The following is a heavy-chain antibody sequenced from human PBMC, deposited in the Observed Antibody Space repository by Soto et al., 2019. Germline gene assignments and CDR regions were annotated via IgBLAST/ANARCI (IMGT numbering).Heavy chain of an antibody. Sequence: EVQLVETGGGLIQPGGSLRLSCAASGFSVSSHYMSWVRQAPGKGLEWVSLIYSGGSTYSADSVKGRFTISRDDSKNTLYYQMNSLSAEDTAVYYCARHGSGGYFDNWGQGTLVTVSS. V-gene: IGHV3-53*02. CDR3: ARHGSGGYFDN. CDR1: GFSVSSHY. CDR2: IYSGGST. J-gene: IGHJ4*02. D-gene: IGHD3-10*01.